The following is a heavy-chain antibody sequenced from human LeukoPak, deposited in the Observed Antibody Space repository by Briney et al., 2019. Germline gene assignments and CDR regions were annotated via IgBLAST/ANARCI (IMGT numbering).Heavy chain of an antibody. CDR3: ARGPPITMVRGVILDWFDP. D-gene: IGHD3-10*01. CDR1: GGSISSSSYY. CDR2: IYYSGST. Sequence: PSETLSLTCTVSGGSISSSSYYWGWIRQPPGKGLEWIGSIYYSGSTYYNPSLKSRVTISVDTSKNQFSLKLSSVTAADTAVYYCARGPPITMVRGVILDWFDPWGQGTLVTVSS. J-gene: IGHJ5*02. V-gene: IGHV4-39*07.